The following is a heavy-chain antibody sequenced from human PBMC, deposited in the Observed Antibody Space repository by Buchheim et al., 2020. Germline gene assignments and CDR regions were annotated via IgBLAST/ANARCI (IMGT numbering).Heavy chain of an antibody. CDR1: GGSVSSSAYH. Sequence: LQLHESGPGKVKSSETLSLTCTVSGGSVSSSAYHWAWIRQPPGKGLEWIARLYFDGGTYYNLSLRSRLTTSINKAHNQFPLKLTSVTAADTAMYFCARGADLRTGYDFVGGQFDYWGQG. J-gene: IGHJ4*02. CDR2: LYFDGGT. V-gene: IGHV4-39*06. CDR3: ARGADLRTGYDFVGGQFDY. D-gene: IGHD3-22*01.